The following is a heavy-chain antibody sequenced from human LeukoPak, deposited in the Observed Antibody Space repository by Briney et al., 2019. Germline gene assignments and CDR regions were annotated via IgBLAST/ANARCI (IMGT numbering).Heavy chain of an antibody. CDR3: ASWGPSGYDVAFDI. J-gene: IGHJ3*02. Sequence: SETLSLTCTVSGGSISSYYWSWIRQPPGKGLEWIGYIYYSGSTNYNPSLKSRVTISVDTSKNQFSLKLSSVTAADTAVYYCASWGPSGYDVAFDIWDQGTMVTVSS. D-gene: IGHD5-12*01. CDR1: GGSISSYY. V-gene: IGHV4-59*01. CDR2: IYYSGST.